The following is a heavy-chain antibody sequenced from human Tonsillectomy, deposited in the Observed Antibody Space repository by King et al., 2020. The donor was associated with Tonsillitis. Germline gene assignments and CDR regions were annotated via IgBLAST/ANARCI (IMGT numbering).Heavy chain of an antibody. CDR3: ARSYCGGDCFSNWFDP. CDR2: INPNSGDT. D-gene: IGHD2-21*02. V-gene: IGHV1-2*02. CDR1: GYAFTGYY. J-gene: IGHJ5*02. Sequence: VQLVESGAEVKKPGASVKVSCKPSGYAFTGYYMHWVRQAPGQGLEWMGCINPNSGDTNYAQKFQGRVTMSRDTSISTAYMDLSRLRSDDTAVYYCARSYCGGDCFSNWFDPWGQGTLVTVSS.